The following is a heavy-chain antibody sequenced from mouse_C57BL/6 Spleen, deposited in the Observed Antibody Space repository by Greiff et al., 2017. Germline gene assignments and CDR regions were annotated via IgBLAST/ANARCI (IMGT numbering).Heavy chain of an antibody. CDR1: GYSFTGYY. CDR2: INPSTGGT. J-gene: IGHJ3*01. V-gene: IGHV1-42*01. Sequence: EVQLQQSGPELVKPGASVKISCKASGYSFTGYYMNWVKQSPEKSLEWIGEINPSTGGTTYNQKFKAKATLTVDKSSSTAYMQLKSLTSEDSAVYYCARRDDLAWFAYWGQGTLVTVSA. CDR3: ARRDDLAWFAY.